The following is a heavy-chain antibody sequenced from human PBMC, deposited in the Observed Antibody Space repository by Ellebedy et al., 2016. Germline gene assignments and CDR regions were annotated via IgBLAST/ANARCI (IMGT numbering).Heavy chain of an antibody. J-gene: IGHJ4*02. CDR1: GDSIRSSGHW. CDR3: AREYRPFANYYYFDS. Sequence: GSLRLSXTVYGDSIRSSGHWWSWVRQAPGRGLEWIGEMYPKGYTNYNPSLKSRVTMSVDTSKNQFSLKLSSVTAADTAMFYCAREYRPFANYYYFDSWGQGTLVTVSS. CDR2: MYPKGYT. D-gene: IGHD1-7*01. V-gene: IGHV4-4*02.